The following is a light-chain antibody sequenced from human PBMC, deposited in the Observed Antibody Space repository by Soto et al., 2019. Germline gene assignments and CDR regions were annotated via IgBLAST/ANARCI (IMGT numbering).Light chain of an antibody. CDR3: SSYTSSSSLYV. CDR1: SSYVGGYNY. CDR2: EVS. J-gene: IGLJ1*01. Sequence: QSALPQPASVSGSPGQSITISSTGTSSYVGGYNYVSWYQQHPGTAPKLMIYEVSNRPSGLSNRFSGSKSGNTASLTISGLQAEDEADYYCSSYTSSSSLYVFGTGTKVNV. V-gene: IGLV2-14*01.